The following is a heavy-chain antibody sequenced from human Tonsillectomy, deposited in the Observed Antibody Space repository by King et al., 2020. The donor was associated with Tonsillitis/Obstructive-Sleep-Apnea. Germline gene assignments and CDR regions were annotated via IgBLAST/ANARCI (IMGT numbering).Heavy chain of an antibody. J-gene: IGHJ6*03. CDR2: IYSGGST. D-gene: IGHD3-3*01. Sequence: VQLVESGGGLIQPGGSLRLSCAASGFTVSSNYMSWVRQAPGKGLEWVSVIYSGGSTYYADSVKGRFTISRDNSKNTLYLQMNSLRAEDTAVYYCARTGRDTTERTIFGVVTPELGHYYYYYYMDVWGKGTTVTVSS. CDR3: ARTGRDTTERTIFGVVTPELGHYYYYYYMDV. CDR1: GFTVSSNY. V-gene: IGHV3-53*01.